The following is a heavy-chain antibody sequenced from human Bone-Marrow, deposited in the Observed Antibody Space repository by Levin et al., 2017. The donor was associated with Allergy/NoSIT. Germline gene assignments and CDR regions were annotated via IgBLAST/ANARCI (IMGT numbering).Heavy chain of an antibody. CDR1: GFTFSDYY. V-gene: IGHV3-11*01. J-gene: IGHJ4*02. CDR3: ARGGYSSSWYFAY. D-gene: IGHD6-13*01. CDR2: ISSSGSTI. Sequence: LSLTCAASGFTFSDYYMSWIRQAPGKGLEWVSYISSSGSTIYYADSVKGRFTISRDNAKNSLYLQMNSLRAEDTAVYYCARGGYSSSWYFAYWGQGTLVTVSS.